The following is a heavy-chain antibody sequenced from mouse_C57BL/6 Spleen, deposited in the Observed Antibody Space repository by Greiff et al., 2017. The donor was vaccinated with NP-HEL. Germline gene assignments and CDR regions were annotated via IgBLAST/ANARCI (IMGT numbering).Heavy chain of an antibody. CDR3: AREGWTTGAMDY. CDR2: INYDGSST. D-gene: IGHD2-12*01. V-gene: IGHV5-16*01. J-gene: IGHJ4*01. CDR1: GFTFSDYY. Sequence: EVQRVESEGGLVQPGSSMKLSCTASGFTFSDYYMAWVRQVPEKGLEWVANINYDGSSTYYLDSLKSRFIISRDNAKNILYLQMSSLKSEDTATYYCAREGWTTGAMDYWGQGTSVTVSS.